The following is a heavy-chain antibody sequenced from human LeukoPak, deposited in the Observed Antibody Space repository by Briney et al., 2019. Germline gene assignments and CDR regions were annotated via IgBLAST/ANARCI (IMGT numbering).Heavy chain of an antibody. J-gene: IGHJ4*02. CDR2: IYHSGST. CDR3: ARGRSSGYSFFDY. V-gene: IGHV4-4*02. D-gene: IGHD3-22*01. CDR1: GGSISSSDG. Sequence: SETLSLTCSVSGGSISSSDGWSWVRQPPGKGLEWIGEIYHSGSTNYNPSLKSRLTISVDKSKSQFSLKLSSVTAVDTAVYYCARGRSSGYSFFDYWGQGTLVTVSS.